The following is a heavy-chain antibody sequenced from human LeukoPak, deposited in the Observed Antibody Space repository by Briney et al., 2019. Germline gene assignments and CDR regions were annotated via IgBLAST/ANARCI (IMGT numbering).Heavy chain of an antibody. J-gene: IGHJ4*02. CDR2: IKSKTDGGTT. V-gene: IGHV3-15*01. CDR1: GFSFSNAW. CDR3: TTDPPQHYTPGLKLGFDY. Sequence: GGSLRLSCAASGFSFSNAWMNWVRQAPGKGLEWVGRIKSKTDGGTTDYAAPVKGRFTISRDDSKNTLYLQMNSLKTQATAVYYCTTDPPQHYTPGLKLGFDYWGQGTLVTVSS. D-gene: IGHD3-3*01.